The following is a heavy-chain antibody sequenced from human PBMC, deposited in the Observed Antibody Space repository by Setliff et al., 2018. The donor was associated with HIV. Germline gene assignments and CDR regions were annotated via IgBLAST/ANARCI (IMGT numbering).Heavy chain of an antibody. D-gene: IGHD2-2*01. V-gene: IGHV4-59*08. CDR2: VFYTGFA. Sequence: PSETLSLTCTVSGDSIRGYYWSWIRQPPGKGLEWMVYVFYTGFAAYNPSLKSRLTISVDTSKRQFSLTLTSVTAADTAVYYCARQMPIPVIALTPVDYWGQGVLVTVSS. CDR3: ARQMPIPVIALTPVDY. J-gene: IGHJ4*02. CDR1: GDSIRGYY.